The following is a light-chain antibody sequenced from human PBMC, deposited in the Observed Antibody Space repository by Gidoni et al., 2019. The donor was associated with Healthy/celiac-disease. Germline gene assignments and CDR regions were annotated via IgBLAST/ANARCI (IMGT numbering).Light chain of an antibody. CDR1: SSNIGSNT. V-gene: IGLV1-44*01. CDR3: AAWDDSLNGPNWV. Sequence: QSVLTQPPSASAPPGQRVTISCSGRSSNIGSNTVNWYQQLPGTAPKLLIYSNNQRPSGVPDRFSGSKSGTSASLAISGLQSEDEADYYCAAWDDSLNGPNWVFGGGTKLTVL. CDR2: SNN. J-gene: IGLJ3*02.